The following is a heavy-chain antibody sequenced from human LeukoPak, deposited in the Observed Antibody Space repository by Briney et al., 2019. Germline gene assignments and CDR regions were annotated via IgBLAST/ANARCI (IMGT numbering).Heavy chain of an antibody. D-gene: IGHD6-19*01. V-gene: IGHV3-21*01. CDR2: ISSSSSYI. J-gene: IGHJ4*02. CDR3: ARRYSSGWYDY. CDR1: GFTFSSYS. Sequence: ETGGSLRLSCAASGFTFSSYSMSWVRQAPGKGLEWVSSISSSSSYIYYADSVKGQFTISRDNAKNSLYLQMNSLRAEDTAVYYCARRYSSGWYDYWGQGTLVTVSS.